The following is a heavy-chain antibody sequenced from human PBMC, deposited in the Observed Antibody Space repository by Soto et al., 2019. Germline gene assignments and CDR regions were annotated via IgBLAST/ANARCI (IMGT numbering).Heavy chain of an antibody. J-gene: IGHJ5*02. CDR3: AKNQGVELVPLATVDWFDP. CDR1: GFTFSSYA. Sequence: LRLSCAASGFTFSSYAMSWVRQAPGKGLEWVSAISGSGGSTYYADSVKGRFTISRDNSKSTVYLELNNLSAEDTAVYHCAKNQGVELVPLATVDWFDPWGQGSVVTVSS. D-gene: IGHD1-26*01. V-gene: IGHV3-23*01. CDR2: ISGSGGST.